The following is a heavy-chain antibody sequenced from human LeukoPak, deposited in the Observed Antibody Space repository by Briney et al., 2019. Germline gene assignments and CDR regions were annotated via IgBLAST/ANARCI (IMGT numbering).Heavy chain of an antibody. D-gene: IGHD3-22*01. CDR3: ARHRRGGYYYRTGPVDY. CDR1: GGSFSGYY. CDR2: INHSGST. Sequence: TPSETLSLTCAVYGGSFSGYYWSWIRQPPGKGLEWIGEINHSGSTNYNPSLKSRVTISVDTSKNQFSLKLSSVTAADTAVYYCARHRRGGYYYRTGPVDYWGQGTLVTVSS. V-gene: IGHV4-34*01. J-gene: IGHJ4*02.